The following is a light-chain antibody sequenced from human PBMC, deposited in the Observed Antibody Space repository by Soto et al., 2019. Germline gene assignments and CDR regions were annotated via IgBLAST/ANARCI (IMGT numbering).Light chain of an antibody. V-gene: IGKV3-11*01. CDR2: DAS. CDR1: QSVSSY. J-gene: IGKJ5*01. Sequence: EIVLTQSPATLSLSPVERATLSCRASQSVSSYLAWYQQKPGQPPRLLIYDASNRATGIPARFSGSGSGTDFTLTISSLEPEDFAVYYCQQYNNWPITFGQGTRLEIK. CDR3: QQYNNWPIT.